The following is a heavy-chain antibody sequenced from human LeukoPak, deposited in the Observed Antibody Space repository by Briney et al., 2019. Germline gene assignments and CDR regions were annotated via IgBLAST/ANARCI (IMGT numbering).Heavy chain of an antibody. Sequence: ASVKASCKASGYTFTSYDIHWVREATGQGLERMGWMNPNSGNTGYAQKFQGRVTITRNTSISTAYMELSSLRSEDTAVYYCARGAQQHLDYWGQGTLVTVSS. CDR3: ARGAQQHLDY. V-gene: IGHV1-8*03. J-gene: IGHJ4*02. D-gene: IGHD2-2*01. CDR2: MNPNSGNT. CDR1: GYTFTSYD.